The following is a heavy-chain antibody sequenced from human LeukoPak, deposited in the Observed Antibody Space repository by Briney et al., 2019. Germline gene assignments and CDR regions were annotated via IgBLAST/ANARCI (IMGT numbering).Heavy chain of an antibody. Sequence: GGSLRLSCAASGFTFSSYAMHWVRQAPGKGLEWVAVISYDGSNKYNADSVKGRFTISRDNSRNTLFLQMNSLRAEDTAVYYCARAQRGHYDSNPLGYWGQGTLVPVSS. J-gene: IGHJ4*02. D-gene: IGHD3-22*01. CDR2: ISYDGSNK. CDR1: GFTFSSYA. CDR3: ARAQRGHYDSNPLGY. V-gene: IGHV3-30-3*01.